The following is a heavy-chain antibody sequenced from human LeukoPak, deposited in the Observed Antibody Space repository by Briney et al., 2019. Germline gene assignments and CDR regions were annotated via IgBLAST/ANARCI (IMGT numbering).Heavy chain of an antibody. CDR1: GFTFSSYW. CDR2: IKQDGSEK. V-gene: IGHV3-7*01. D-gene: IGHD4-17*01. J-gene: IGHJ4*02. CDR3: AREATTVTYFRRQARYLDY. Sequence: GGSLRLSCAASGFTFSSYWMSWVRQAPGKGLEWVANIKQDGSEKYYVDSVKGRFTISRDNAKNSLHLQMNSLRAEDTAVYYCAREATTVTYFRRQARYLDYWGQGTLVTVSS.